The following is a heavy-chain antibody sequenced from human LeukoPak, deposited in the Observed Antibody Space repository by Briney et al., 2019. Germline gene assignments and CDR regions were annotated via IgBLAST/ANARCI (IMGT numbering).Heavy chain of an antibody. Sequence: PGGSLRLSCAASGFTFSSYWMHWVRQAPGKGLVWVSRISPDGSTTGHADSVKGRFTLSRDNSKNTLYLQMNSLRAEDTAVYYCARDLYYYDSSGYPAEFDYWGQGTLVTVSS. V-gene: IGHV3-74*01. CDR2: ISPDGSTT. D-gene: IGHD3-22*01. CDR1: GFTFSSYW. CDR3: ARDLYYYDSSGYPAEFDY. J-gene: IGHJ4*02.